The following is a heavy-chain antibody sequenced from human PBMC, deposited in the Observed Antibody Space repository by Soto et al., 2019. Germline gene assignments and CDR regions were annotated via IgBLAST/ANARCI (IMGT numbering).Heavy chain of an antibody. J-gene: IGHJ5*02. V-gene: IGHV1-69*01. Sequence: QVQLVQSGAEVKKPGSSVKVSCKASGGTFSSYVFSWVRQAPGQGLEWMGGIIPIFGTANYEQKFQGRVTITADESTRTAYMELSSLRSEDTAVYYCARDRGCSGGSCYSRPLDPWGQGTLVIVSS. D-gene: IGHD2-15*01. CDR1: GGTFSSYV. CDR2: IIPIFGTA. CDR3: ARDRGCSGGSCYSRPLDP.